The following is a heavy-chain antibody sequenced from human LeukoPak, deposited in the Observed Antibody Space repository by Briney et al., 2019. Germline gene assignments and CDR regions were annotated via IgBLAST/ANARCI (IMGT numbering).Heavy chain of an antibody. CDR3: ARDRLWAFYYFDS. CDR2: ISYDGSNQ. Sequence: PGGSLRLSCAASGFTFSSYGMHWVRQAPGKGLEWLAFISYDGSNQNYADSVKGRFTISRDNSKNTVYLQQSSLRAEDTAVYYCARDRLWAFYYFDSWGQGTLVTVSS. CDR1: GFTFSSYG. V-gene: IGHV3-30*03. D-gene: IGHD2-21*01. J-gene: IGHJ4*02.